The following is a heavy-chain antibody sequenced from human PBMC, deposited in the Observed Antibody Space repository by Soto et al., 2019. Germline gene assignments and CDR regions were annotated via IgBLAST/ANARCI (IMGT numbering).Heavy chain of an antibody. V-gene: IGHV3-30*03. CDR3: AIGESSCQWNYFDY. J-gene: IGHJ4*01. CDR2: ISYDGSNK. Sequence: QVQLVESGGGVVQPGTSLRLSCAASGFTFSSFGIHWVRQAPGKGLEWLAVISYDGSNKYYADSVRGRFTISRDNPKNTLHLQMNSLRAEDTADYYCAIGESSCQWNYFDYWGHGTLVTLSS. D-gene: IGHD6-13*01. CDR1: GFTFSSFG.